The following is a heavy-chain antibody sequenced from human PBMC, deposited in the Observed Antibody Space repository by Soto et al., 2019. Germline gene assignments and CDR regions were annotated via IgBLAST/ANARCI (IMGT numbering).Heavy chain of an antibody. J-gene: IGHJ6*03. D-gene: IGHD2-15*01. CDR2: ISAYNGNT. CDR3: ARDRLKYCRGGSGDYYRDV. V-gene: IGHV1-18*01. Sequence: ASVKVSCKASGYTFTSYGISWVRQAPGQGLEWMGWISAYNGNTNYAQKLQGRVTMTTDTSTSTAYMELRSLRSDDTAVYYCARDRLKYCRGGSGDYYRDVGGKGTRFTFSS. CDR1: GYTFTSYG.